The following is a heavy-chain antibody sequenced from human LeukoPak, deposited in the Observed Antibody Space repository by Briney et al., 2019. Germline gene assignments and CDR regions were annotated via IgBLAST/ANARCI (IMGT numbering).Heavy chain of an antibody. Sequence: PSQTLSLTCTVSGGSISSGGYYWSWIRQHPGTGLGWIGYIYYSGSTYYNPPLKSRVTISVDTSKNQFSLKLSSVTAADTAVYYCAREVRGVLNYYFDYWGQGTLVTVSS. V-gene: IGHV4-31*03. CDR3: AREVRGVLNYYFDY. D-gene: IGHD3-10*01. J-gene: IGHJ4*02. CDR2: IYYSGST. CDR1: GGSISSGGYY.